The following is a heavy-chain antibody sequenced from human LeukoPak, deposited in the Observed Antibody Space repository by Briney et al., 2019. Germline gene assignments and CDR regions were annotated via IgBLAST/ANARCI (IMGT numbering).Heavy chain of an antibody. J-gene: IGHJ6*03. D-gene: IGHD6-19*01. CDR1: GFTFSSYA. Sequence: GGSLRLSCAASGFTFSSYAMHWVRQAPGKGLEWVAVISYDGSNKYYADSAKGRFTISRDNSKNTLYLQMNSLRAEDTAVYYCGKSSGGWQWLDHYYYYYYMDVWGKGTTVTVSS. V-gene: IGHV3-30*01. CDR2: ISYDGSNK. CDR3: GKSSGGWQWLDHYYYYYYMDV.